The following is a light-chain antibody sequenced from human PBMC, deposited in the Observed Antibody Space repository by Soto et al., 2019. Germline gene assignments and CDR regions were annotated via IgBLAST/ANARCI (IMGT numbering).Light chain of an antibody. CDR2: WAS. J-gene: IGKJ1*01. Sequence: DIVMTQSPDSLAVSLGERATINCNSSQSVLYSSNNKNYLAWYQQKPRKPPKLLIYWASTRESVVPDRISGSGSGTDFTLTFSSLQAKDLAVYYCQQYYSTPRTFGQGTKGEIQ. CDR1: QSVLYSSNNKNY. V-gene: IGKV4-1*01. CDR3: QQYYSTPRT.